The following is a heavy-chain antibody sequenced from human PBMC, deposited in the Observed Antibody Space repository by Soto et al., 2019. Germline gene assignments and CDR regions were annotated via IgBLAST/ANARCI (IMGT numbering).Heavy chain of an antibody. CDR3: AREPATAKPEGVDF. Sequence: SVKVSCKASGYTFSDYYIHWVRQAPGQGLEWMGWINPNSGGTKYAPKFQGGVTMTRDTSITTAYMELSRLRSGDTAVYYCAREPATAKPEGVDFWGQGTLVTVPQ. CDR2: INPNSGGT. V-gene: IGHV1-2*02. CDR1: GYTFSDYY. J-gene: IGHJ4*02. D-gene: IGHD1-1*01.